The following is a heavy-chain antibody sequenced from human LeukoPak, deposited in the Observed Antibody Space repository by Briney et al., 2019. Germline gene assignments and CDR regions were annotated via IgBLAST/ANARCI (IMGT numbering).Heavy chain of an antibody. CDR3: ARDGSVAAPGTFDY. Sequence: GGSLRLSCATSGFTFSTYTMHWVRQAPGKGLEWVAVISSDGSNKYYADSVKGRFTISRDNSKSILYLQMNSLRAEDTAVYNCARDGSVAAPGTFDYWGQGTLVTVSS. V-gene: IGHV3-30-3*01. CDR2: ISSDGSNK. J-gene: IGHJ4*02. D-gene: IGHD6-13*01. CDR1: GFTFSTYT.